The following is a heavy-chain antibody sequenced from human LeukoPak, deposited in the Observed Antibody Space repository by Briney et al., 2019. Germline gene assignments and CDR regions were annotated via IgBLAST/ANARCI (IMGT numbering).Heavy chain of an antibody. CDR2: IYSGGST. CDR3: ARDVSSYYYYYMDV. D-gene: IGHD2/OR15-2a*01. Sequence: GGSLRLSCAASGFTVSSNYMSWVRQAPGKGLEWVSVIYSGGSTYYADSVKGRFTISRDNSKNTLYLQMNSLRAEDTAVYYCARDVSSYYYYYMDVRGKGTTVTVSS. V-gene: IGHV3-53*01. J-gene: IGHJ6*03. CDR1: GFTVSSNY.